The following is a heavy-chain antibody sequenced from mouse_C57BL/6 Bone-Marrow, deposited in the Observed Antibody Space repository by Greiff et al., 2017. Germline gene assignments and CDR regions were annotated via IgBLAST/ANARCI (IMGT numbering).Heavy chain of an antibody. Sequence: VMLVESGGDLVKPGGSLKLSCAASGFTFSSYGMSWVRQTPDKRLEWVATISSGGSYTYYPDSVKGRFTISRDNAKNTLYLQMSSLKSEDTAMYYCARPLTTVVADAMDYWGQGTSVTVSS. CDR2: ISSGGSYT. CDR3: ARPLTTVVADAMDY. J-gene: IGHJ4*01. V-gene: IGHV5-6*02. CDR1: GFTFSSYG. D-gene: IGHD1-1*01.